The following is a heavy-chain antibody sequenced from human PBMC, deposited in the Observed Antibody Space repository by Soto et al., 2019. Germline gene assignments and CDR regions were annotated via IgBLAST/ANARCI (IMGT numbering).Heavy chain of an antibody. CDR1: GFTFSSYA. CDR3: AKDRSSARVTTDY. CDR2: ISGSGGST. Sequence: LRLSCAASGFTFSSYAMSWVRQAPGKGLEWVSAISGSGGSTYYADSVKGRFTISRDNSKNTLYLQMNSLRAEDTAVYYCAKDRSSARVTTDYWGQGTLVTVSS. J-gene: IGHJ4*02. V-gene: IGHV3-23*01. D-gene: IGHD2-21*02.